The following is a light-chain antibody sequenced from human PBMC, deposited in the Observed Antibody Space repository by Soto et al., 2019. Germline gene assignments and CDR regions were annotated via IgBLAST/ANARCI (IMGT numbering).Light chain of an antibody. V-gene: IGLV1-40*01. CDR2: GNT. CDR3: QSYDSSLSVLYV. J-gene: IGLJ1*01. Sequence: SVLTQPPSVYGSPGQRVTISCTGSSSNIGAGYEVHWFQQLPGTAPKLLIYGNTNRPSGVPDRFSGSKSDTSASLAITGLQPEDEADYYCQSYDSSLSVLYVFGTGTKVTVL. CDR1: SSNIGAGYE.